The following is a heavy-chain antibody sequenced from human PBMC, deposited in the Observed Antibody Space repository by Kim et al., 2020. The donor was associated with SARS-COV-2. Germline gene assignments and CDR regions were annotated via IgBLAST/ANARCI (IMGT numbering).Heavy chain of an antibody. Sequence: GGSLRLSCAASGFTFDDYAMHWVRQAPGKGLEWVSLISWDGGSTYYADSVKGRFTISRDNSKNSLYLQMNSLRAEDTALYYCAKGAGATRGYYYYYYGMDVWGQGTTVTVSS. CDR2: ISWDGGST. CDR1: GFTFDDYA. J-gene: IGHJ6*02. V-gene: IGHV3-43D*03. D-gene: IGHD1-26*01. CDR3: AKGAGATRGYYYYYYGMDV.